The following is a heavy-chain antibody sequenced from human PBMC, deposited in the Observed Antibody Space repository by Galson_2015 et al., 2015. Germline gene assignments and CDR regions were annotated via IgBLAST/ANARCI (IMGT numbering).Heavy chain of an antibody. J-gene: IGHJ6*02. CDR2: ISGSGGST. CDR1: GFTFSSYA. D-gene: IGHD1-26*01. V-gene: IGHV3-23*01. Sequence: SLRLSCAASGFTFSSYAMSWVRQAPGKGLEWVSAISGSGGSTYYADSVKGRFTISRDNSKNTLYLQMNSLRAEDTAVYYCAKDGRWEHQSTYYSYYGMDVWGQGTTVTVSS. CDR3: AKDGRWEHQSTYYSYYGMDV.